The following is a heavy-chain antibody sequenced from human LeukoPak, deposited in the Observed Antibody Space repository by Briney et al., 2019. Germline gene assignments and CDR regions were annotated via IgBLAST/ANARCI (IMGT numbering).Heavy chain of an antibody. J-gene: IGHJ5*02. Sequence: SETLSLTCAVYGGSFSDYYWSWIRRPPGKGLEWIGEINHRGNTNLNPSLKSRVTITLDTSKNQFSLKVSSVTAADTAVYYCARVPKWREFDPWGQGTLVTVSS. CDR2: INHRGNT. CDR1: GGSFSDYY. D-gene: IGHD5-12*01. V-gene: IGHV4-34*01. CDR3: ARVPKWREFDP.